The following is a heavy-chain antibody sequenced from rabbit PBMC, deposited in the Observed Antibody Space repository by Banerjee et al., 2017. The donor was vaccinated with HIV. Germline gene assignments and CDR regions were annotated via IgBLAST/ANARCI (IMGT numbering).Heavy chain of an antibody. J-gene: IGHJ4*01. CDR1: GFSFSSNYW. CDR2: IYAGSSDST. CDR3: ARDAGYPAYGYVYFTL. Sequence: QEQLEESGGDLVKPEGSLTLTCTASGFSFSSNYWICWVRQAPGKGLEWIGCIYAGSSDSTYYASWAKGRFTISSTSSSTVTLQMTSLTAADTATYFCARDAGYPAYGYVYFTLWGPGTLVTVS. D-gene: IGHD7-1*01. V-gene: IGHV1S45*01.